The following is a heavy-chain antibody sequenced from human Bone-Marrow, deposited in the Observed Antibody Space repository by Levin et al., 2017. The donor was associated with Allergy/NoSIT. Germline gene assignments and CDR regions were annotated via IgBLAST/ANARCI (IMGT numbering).Heavy chain of an antibody. CDR2: IKEDGSEK. J-gene: IGHJ5*02. V-gene: IGHV3-7*01. CDR3: ARGGYYHDH. Sequence: GGSLRLSCAASGFTFSRDWMSWVRQAPGKGLEWVANIKEDGSEKYYGDSVRGRFTISSDNTKNSLYLQMNSLRAEDTAVYYCARGGYYHDHWGQGTLVTVSS. CDR1: GFTFSRDW. D-gene: IGHD3-22*01.